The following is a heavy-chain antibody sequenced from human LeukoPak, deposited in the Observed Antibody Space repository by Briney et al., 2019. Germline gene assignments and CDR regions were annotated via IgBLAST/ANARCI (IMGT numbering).Heavy chain of an antibody. CDR2: IIPILGIA. Sequence: ASVKVSCKASGGTFSSYTISWVRQAPGQGLEWMGRIIPILGIANYAQKFQGRVTITADKSTSTAYMELSSLRSEDTAVYYCARDRVGATGSISSPPPQNWFDPWGQGTLVTVSS. CDR3: ARDRVGATGSISSPPPQNWFDP. J-gene: IGHJ5*02. V-gene: IGHV1-69*04. CDR1: GGTFSSYT. D-gene: IGHD1-26*01.